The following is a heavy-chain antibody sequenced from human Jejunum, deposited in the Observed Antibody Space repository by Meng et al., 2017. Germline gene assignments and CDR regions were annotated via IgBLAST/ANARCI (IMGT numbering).Heavy chain of an antibody. V-gene: IGHV4-4*02. CDR3: ARGWKYAWFN. J-gene: IGHJ4*02. CDR2: MHQSGSS. Sequence: QWQRQGSGPGLVRPSGALSLTCAVSGGFSSIYWWSCLRQPPGKGLEWIGEMHQSGSSNYNPSLKSRLTMSVDESKNHFSLKLNSVTAADTAVYYCARGWKYAWFNWGQGTLVTVSS. D-gene: IGHD1-7*01. CDR1: GGFSSIYW.